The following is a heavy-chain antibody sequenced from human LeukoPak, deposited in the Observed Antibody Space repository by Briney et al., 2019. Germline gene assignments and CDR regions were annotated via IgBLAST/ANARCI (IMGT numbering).Heavy chain of an antibody. CDR3: ARPSDDSGYYYNY. Sequence: ASVKVSCKASGYIFTDYYIHWVRQAPGQGLEWMGWINPNTGTTNYAQKFQGRVTMTTDTSTTTAYMELSRLTSDDTAVYYCARPSDDSGYYYNYWGQGTLVTVSS. J-gene: IGHJ4*02. D-gene: IGHD3-22*01. CDR2: INPNTGTT. CDR1: GYIFTDYY. V-gene: IGHV1-2*02.